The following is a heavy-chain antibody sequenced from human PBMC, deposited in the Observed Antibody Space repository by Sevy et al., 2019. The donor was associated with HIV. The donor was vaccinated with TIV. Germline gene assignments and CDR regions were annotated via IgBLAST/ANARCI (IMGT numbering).Heavy chain of an antibody. CDR2: ISPNSVAT. V-gene: IGHV1-2*06. J-gene: IGHJ4*02. CDR1: GYTFTAYF. Sequence: ASVKVSCKASGYTFTAYFLHWVRQAPGQGLEWMGRISPNSVATNYAQKFQGRVAMPRDTSSSTAYMEVTRLKSDDTALYYFASGSGPTVGAYFDSWGQGTLVTVSS. D-gene: IGHD3-10*01. CDR3: ASGSGPTVGAYFDS.